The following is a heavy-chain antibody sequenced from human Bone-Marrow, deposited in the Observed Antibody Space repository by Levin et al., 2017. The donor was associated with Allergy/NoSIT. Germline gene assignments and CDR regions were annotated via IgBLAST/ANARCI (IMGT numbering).Heavy chain of an antibody. CDR2: ISTDGSNT. Sequence: PGGSLRLSCVASGFTFSNYWMHWVRQAPGKGLAWVSRISTDGSNTKYADSVTGRFTISRDKAKSTLYLQLNNLSFEDTGVYYCAREGKTSGYYLEHWGQGTPVIVSS. J-gene: IGHJ4*02. V-gene: IGHV3-74*01. D-gene: IGHD3-9*01. CDR3: AREGKTSGYYLEH. CDR1: GFTFSNYW.